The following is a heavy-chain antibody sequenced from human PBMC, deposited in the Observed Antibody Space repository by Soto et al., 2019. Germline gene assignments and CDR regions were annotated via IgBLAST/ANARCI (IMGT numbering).Heavy chain of an antibody. CDR1: GGSISSSSYY. CDR3: ARRRGSYYYYYGMDV. Sequence: SETLSLTCTVSGGSISSSSYYWGWIRQPPGKGLEWIGSIYYSGSTYYNPFLKSRVTISVDTSKNQFSLKLSSVTAADTAVYYCARRRGSYYYYYGMDVWGQGTTVTVSS. CDR2: IYYSGST. V-gene: IGHV4-39*01. J-gene: IGHJ6*02. D-gene: IGHD6-25*01.